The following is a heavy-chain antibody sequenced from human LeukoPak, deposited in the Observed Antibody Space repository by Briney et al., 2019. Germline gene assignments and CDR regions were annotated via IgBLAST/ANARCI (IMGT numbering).Heavy chain of an antibody. V-gene: IGHV3-23*01. CDR2: ISGSGGST. CDR3: ARDHTRPRGVWLDRL. D-gene: IGHD3-16*01. Sequence: GGSLRLSCAASGFTFSSYAMSWVRQAPGKGLEWVSAISGSGGSTYYAYSVKGRFTISRDNSKNTLYLQMNSLRAEDTAVYYCARDHTRPRGVWLDRLWGQGTLVTVSS. J-gene: IGHJ4*02. CDR1: GFTFSSYA.